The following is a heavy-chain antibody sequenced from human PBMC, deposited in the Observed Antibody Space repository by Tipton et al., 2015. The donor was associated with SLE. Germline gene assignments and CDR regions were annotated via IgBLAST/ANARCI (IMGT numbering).Heavy chain of an antibody. CDR2: FSYSGST. V-gene: IGHV4-39*07. J-gene: IGHJ2*01. CDR3: ATMGDRWYLHL. D-gene: IGHD3-16*01. Sequence: TLSLTCTVSGGSISSCSCYWGWIRQPPGKGLEWIGTFSYSGSTYYNPSLKSRVTISVDTSKNQFSLEVRSVTAADTAVYYCATMGDRWYLHLWGRGTPVTVSS. CDR1: GGSISSCSCY.